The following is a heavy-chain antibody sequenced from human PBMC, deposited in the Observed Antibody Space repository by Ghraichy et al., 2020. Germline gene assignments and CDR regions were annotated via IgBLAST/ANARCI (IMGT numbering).Heavy chain of an antibody. Sequence: GGSLRLSCAASGFTLSDYYMGWIRQAPGKGLDWVAYISNTGGTMYYADSVKGRFTISRDSAKNSLYLQMNSLRVDDTAVYYCAKDILEAGLFFDYWGQGTLVTVSS. CDR2: ISNTGGTM. V-gene: IGHV3-11*01. D-gene: IGHD2-21*01. CDR1: GFTLSDYY. CDR3: AKDILEAGLFFDY. J-gene: IGHJ4*02.